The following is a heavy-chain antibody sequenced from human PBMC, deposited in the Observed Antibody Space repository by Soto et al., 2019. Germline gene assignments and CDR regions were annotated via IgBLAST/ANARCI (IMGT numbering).Heavy chain of an antibody. D-gene: IGHD3-16*02. CDR1: GFTFSSYS. Sequence: PGGSLRLSCAASGFTFSSYSMNWVRQAPGKGLEWVSSISSSSSYIYYADSVKGRFTNSRDNAKSSLYLQMNSLRAEDTAVYYCARGGYHRSNPPQPGYDYYGMDVWGQGTTVTVSS. CDR3: ARGGYHRSNPPQPGYDYYGMDV. V-gene: IGHV3-21*01. CDR2: ISSSSSYI. J-gene: IGHJ6*02.